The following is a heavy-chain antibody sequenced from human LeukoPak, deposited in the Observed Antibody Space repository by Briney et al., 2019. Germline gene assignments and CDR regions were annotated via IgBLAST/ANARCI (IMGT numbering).Heavy chain of an antibody. CDR1: GGSFSGYY. CDR3: ALAAAGTSDY. CDR2: INHSGST. V-gene: IGHV4-34*01. Sequence: PSETLSLTCAVSGGSFSGYYWSWIRQPPGKGLEWVGEINHSGSTNYNPSLKSRVNISVGTSKNQFSLKLSSVTAADTAVYYCALAAAGTSDYWGQGTLVTVSS. D-gene: IGHD6-13*01. J-gene: IGHJ4*02.